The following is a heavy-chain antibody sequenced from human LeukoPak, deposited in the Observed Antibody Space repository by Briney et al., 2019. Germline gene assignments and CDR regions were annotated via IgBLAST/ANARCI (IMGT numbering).Heavy chain of an antibody. CDR1: GYTFTSYY. CDR3: ASGGIVVVIRHGYDY. Sequence: ASVKVSCKASGYTFTSYYMHWVRQAPGQGLEWMGIINPSGGSTSYAQKFQGRVTMTRDTSTSTVYMELSSLRSEDTAVYYCASGGIVVVIRHGYDYWGQGTLVTVSS. V-gene: IGHV1-46*01. CDR2: INPSGGST. J-gene: IGHJ4*02. D-gene: IGHD3-22*01.